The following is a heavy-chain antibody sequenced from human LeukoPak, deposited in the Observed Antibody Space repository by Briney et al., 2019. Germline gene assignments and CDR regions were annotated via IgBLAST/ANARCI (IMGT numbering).Heavy chain of an antibody. D-gene: IGHD1-26*01. Sequence: PGGSLRLSCAASGFTFSTYGMSWVRQAPGKGLEWVSGISGSGGSRFYTDSVEGRFTISRDNSKNTLYLQMNSLRAEDTAVYYCAKLREWELPDLFDYWGQGTLVTVSS. CDR3: AKLREWELPDLFDY. CDR2: ISGSGGSR. J-gene: IGHJ4*02. CDR1: GFTFSTYG. V-gene: IGHV3-23*01.